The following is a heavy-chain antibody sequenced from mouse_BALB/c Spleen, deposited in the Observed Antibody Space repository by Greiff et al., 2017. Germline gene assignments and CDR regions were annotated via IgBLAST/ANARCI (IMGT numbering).Heavy chain of an antibody. J-gene: IGHJ4*01. CDR1: GFSLTSYG. V-gene: IGHV2-9*02. Sequence: VQWVQSGPGLVEPSQSLSITCTVSGFSLTSYGVHWVRQPPGNGLEWLGVIWAGVSTNYNSALMSRLSISKDNSKIQVFLKMNSLQTDDTAMYYCARDYGYYYAMDYWGQGTSVTVAS. D-gene: IGHD2-2*01. CDR3: ARDYGYYYAMDY. CDR2: IWAGVST.